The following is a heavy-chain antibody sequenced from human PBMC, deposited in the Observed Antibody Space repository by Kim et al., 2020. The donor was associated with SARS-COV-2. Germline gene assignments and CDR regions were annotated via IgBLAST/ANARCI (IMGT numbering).Heavy chain of an antibody. CDR3: ARLTTTVTNWFDP. V-gene: IGHV4-39*01. D-gene: IGHD4-17*01. J-gene: IGHJ5*02. Sequence: YNPSHKSRVTISVDTSKNQFSLKLSSVTAADTAVYYCARLTTTVTNWFDPWGQGTLVTVSS.